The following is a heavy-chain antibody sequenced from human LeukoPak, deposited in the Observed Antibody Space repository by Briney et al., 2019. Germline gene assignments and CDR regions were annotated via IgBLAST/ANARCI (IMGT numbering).Heavy chain of an antibody. V-gene: IGHV1-69*13. D-gene: IGHD3-10*01. CDR2: IIPIFGTA. J-gene: IGHJ4*02. Sequence: LGASVKVSCKASGGTFSSYAISWVRQAPGQGLEWMGGIIPIFGTANYAQKFQGRVTITADESTSTAYMELSSLRSEDTAVYYCASCSNMGGSGSYYNDYWGQGTLVTVSS. CDR1: GGTFSSYA. CDR3: ASCSNMGGSGSYYNDY.